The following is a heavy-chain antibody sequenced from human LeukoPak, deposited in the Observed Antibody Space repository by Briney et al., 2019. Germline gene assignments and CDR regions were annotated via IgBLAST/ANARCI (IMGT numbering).Heavy chain of an antibody. Sequence: GGSLRLSCAASGFTFSSYEMNWVRQAPGKGLEWVSYISSSGSTIYYADSLKGRFTISRNNAKNSLYLHIDSLRAEDTAVYYCARGRVGQWLVDAFDIWGQGTMVTVSS. D-gene: IGHD6-19*01. CDR1: GFTFSSYE. J-gene: IGHJ3*02. V-gene: IGHV3-48*03. CDR2: ISSSGSTI. CDR3: ARGRVGQWLVDAFDI.